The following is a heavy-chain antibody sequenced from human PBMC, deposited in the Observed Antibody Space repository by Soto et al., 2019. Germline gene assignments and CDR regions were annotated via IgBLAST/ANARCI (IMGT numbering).Heavy chain of an antibody. J-gene: IGHJ4*02. CDR3: ARVTRDYFSRTSCPWRL. D-gene: IGHD2-2*01. V-gene: IGHV1-2*02. CDR1: GYTFTGYF. CDR2: INPNSGGT. Sequence: ASVKVSCKASGYTFTGYFMYWVRQAPGQGLELMGWINPNSGGTNYAPRFQGRVTMSRDTSVSTVYMELRSLRSDDTAVYYCARVTRDYFSRTSCPWRLWGQGTTVTVYS.